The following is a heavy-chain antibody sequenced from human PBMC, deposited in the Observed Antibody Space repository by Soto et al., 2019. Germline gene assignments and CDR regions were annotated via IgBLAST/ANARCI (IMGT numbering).Heavy chain of an antibody. Sequence: ASVKVSCKASGYTFTGYYMHWVRQAPGQGLEWLGWINPNSGGTNYAQKFKGWVTMTRDTSISTACLERRGLRSEDTAVCYFVRAVAGHFDYGGQGTRVTGSS. CDR2: INPNSGGT. D-gene: IGHD6-19*01. V-gene: IGHV1-2*04. J-gene: IGHJ4*02. CDR1: GYTFTGYY. CDR3: VRAVAGHFDY.